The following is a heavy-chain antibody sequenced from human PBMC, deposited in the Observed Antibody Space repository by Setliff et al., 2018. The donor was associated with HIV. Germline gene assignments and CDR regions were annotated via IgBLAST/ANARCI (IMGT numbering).Heavy chain of an antibody. CDR3: TTGLNYYDSSGYTETYFDY. CDR2: IKSKTDGGTT. V-gene: IGHV3-15*01. D-gene: IGHD3-22*01. Sequence: GGSLRLSCAASGFTFSSYAMHWVRQAPGKGLEWVGRIKSKTDGGTTDYAAPVKGRFTISRDDSKNTLYLQMNSLKTEDTAVYYCTTGLNYYDSSGYTETYFDYWGQGTLVTVS. J-gene: IGHJ4*02. CDR1: GFTFSSYA.